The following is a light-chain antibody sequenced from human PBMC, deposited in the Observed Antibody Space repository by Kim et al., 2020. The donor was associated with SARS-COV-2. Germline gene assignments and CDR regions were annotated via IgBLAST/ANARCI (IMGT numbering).Light chain of an antibody. V-gene: IGLV4-69*01. CDR1: SGHSSYA. J-gene: IGLJ3*02. CDR2: LNSDGSH. CDR3: QTWGTCTQLV. Sequence: QLVLTQSPSASASLGASVKLTCTLSSGHSSYAIAWHQQQPEKGPRYLMKLNSDGSHSKGDGIPDRFSGSSSGAERYLTISSLQSEDEADYYCQTWGTCTQLVFGGGTQLTVL.